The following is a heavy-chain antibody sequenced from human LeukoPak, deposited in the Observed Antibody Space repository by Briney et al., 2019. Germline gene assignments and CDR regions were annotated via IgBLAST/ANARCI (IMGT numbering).Heavy chain of an antibody. CDR1: GGSISTYY. D-gene: IGHD2-2*01. J-gene: IGHJ6*02. V-gene: IGHV4-59*12. CDR2: IYYSGST. CDR3: ARECFITICPYNNMDV. Sequence: SETLSLTCTVSGGSISTYYWSWIRQPPGKGLEWIGYIYYSGSTNYNPSLKSRVTISVDTSKNQFSLKLNSVTAADTAVYYCARECFITICPYNNMDVWGQGTTVTVSS.